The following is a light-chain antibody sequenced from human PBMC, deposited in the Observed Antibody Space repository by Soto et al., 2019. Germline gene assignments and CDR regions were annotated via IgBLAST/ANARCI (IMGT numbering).Light chain of an antibody. CDR3: SSYTSSSTPL. Sequence: QSALTQPASVSGSPGQSITISCTGTSSDVGGYNYVSWYQQHPGKAPKLMIYDVSNRPSGVSNRFSGSKSGNTASLTISGLQAEDEADYYCSSYTSSSTPLFGGGTQLTDL. CDR1: SSDVGGYNY. V-gene: IGLV2-14*01. J-gene: IGLJ2*01. CDR2: DVS.